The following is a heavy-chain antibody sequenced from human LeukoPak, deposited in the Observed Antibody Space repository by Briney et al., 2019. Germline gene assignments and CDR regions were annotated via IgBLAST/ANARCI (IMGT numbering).Heavy chain of an antibody. CDR2: IKSKIDGGTT. CDR3: AKGHYDSSGYYFDY. D-gene: IGHD3-22*01. Sequence: GGSLRLSCAASGFTFSSYAMSWGRQAPGMGLGWVGRIKSKIDGGTTDYAAPVKGRFPISRDDSKNTLCLQMNSLRAEDTAVYYCAKGHYDSSGYYFDYWGQGTLVAVSS. V-gene: IGHV3-15*01. J-gene: IGHJ4*02. CDR1: GFTFSSYA.